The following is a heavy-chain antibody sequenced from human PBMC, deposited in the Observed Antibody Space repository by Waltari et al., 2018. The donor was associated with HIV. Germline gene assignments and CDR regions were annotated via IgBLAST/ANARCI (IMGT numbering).Heavy chain of an antibody. D-gene: IGHD3-10*01. CDR1: GGSLSSYH. V-gene: IGHV4-59*01. CDR2: IYYSGST. Sequence: QVQLQESGPGLVKPSETLSLTCTVPGGSLSSYHWSWIRQPPGKGLEWIGYIYYSGSTKYNPSLKSRVTISVDTSKNQFSLKLSSLTAADTAVYYCARGGRGWFDPWGQGTLVTVSS. CDR3: ARGGRGWFDP. J-gene: IGHJ5*02.